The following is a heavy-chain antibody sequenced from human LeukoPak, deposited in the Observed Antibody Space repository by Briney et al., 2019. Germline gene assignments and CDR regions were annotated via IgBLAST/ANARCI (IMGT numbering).Heavy chain of an antibody. CDR2: IYYSGST. Sequence: PSGTLSLTCTVSGGSISGFYWSWIRQPPGKGLEWIGYIYYSGSTNYNPSLKSRVTISVDTSKNQFPLKLSSVTAADTAVYYCARESPSEYCSGGSCDLDYWGQGTLVTVSS. J-gene: IGHJ4*02. CDR3: ARESPSEYCSGGSCDLDY. CDR1: GGSISGFY. D-gene: IGHD2-15*01. V-gene: IGHV4-59*01.